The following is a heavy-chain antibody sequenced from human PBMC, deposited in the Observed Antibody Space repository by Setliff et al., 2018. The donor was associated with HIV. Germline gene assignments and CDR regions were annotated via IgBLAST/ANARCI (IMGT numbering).Heavy chain of an antibody. Sequence: ASVKVSCKTSGYTFGSHGISWVRQAPGQGLEWMGWISAYNGNTNCAQKFQGRVTMTRDTSTNTAYMEVSSLRSEDTAVYYCARGSCGGCYLSDYWGQGTLVTVSS. D-gene: IGHD2-15*01. J-gene: IGHJ4*02. CDR3: ARGSCGGCYLSDY. CDR1: GYTFGSHG. CDR2: ISAYNGNT. V-gene: IGHV1-18*01.